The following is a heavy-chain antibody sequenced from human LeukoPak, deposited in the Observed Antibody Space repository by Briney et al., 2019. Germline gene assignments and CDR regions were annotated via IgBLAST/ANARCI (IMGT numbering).Heavy chain of an antibody. D-gene: IGHD6-19*01. CDR2: IYYSGST. V-gene: IGHV4-59*08. Sequence: SETLSLTCTVSGGSISSYYWSWIRQPPGKGLEWIGYIYYSGSTNYNPSLKSRVTISVDTSKNQFSLKLSSVTAADAAVYYCATNSAWPWGQGTQVTVSS. CDR1: GGSISSYY. CDR3: ATNSAWP. J-gene: IGHJ5*02.